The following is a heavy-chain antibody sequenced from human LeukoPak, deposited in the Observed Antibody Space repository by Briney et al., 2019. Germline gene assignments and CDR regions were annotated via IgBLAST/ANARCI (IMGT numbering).Heavy chain of an antibody. D-gene: IGHD6-13*01. V-gene: IGHV1-18*01. CDR1: GGTFSSYA. Sequence: ASVKVSCKASGGTFSSYAISWVRQAPGQGLEWMGWISAYNGNTNYAQKLQGRVTMTTDTSTSTAYMELRSLRSDDTAVYYCARDEGYSSSWYYYYYGMDVWGQGTTVTVSS. J-gene: IGHJ6*02. CDR2: ISAYNGNT. CDR3: ARDEGYSSSWYYYYYGMDV.